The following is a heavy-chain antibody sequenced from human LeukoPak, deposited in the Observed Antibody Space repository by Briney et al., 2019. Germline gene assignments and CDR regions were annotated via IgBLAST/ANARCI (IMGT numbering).Heavy chain of an antibody. CDR2: INSDGSST. CDR1: GFTFSSYW. CDR3: ASFGRYNWFDP. J-gene: IGHJ5*02. V-gene: IGHV3-74*01. Sequence: GGSLRLSCAASGFTFSSYWMHWVRQAPGKGRVWVSRINSDGSSTSYADSVKGRFTISRDNAKNTLYLQMNSLRAEDTAVYYCASFGRYNWFDPWGQGTLVTVSS. D-gene: IGHD3-10*01.